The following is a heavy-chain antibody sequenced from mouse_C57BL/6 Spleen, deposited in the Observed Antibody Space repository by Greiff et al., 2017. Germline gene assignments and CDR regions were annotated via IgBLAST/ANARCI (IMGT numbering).Heavy chain of an antibody. CDR2: INYDGSST. D-gene: IGHD1-1*01. CDR3: ARKDYDSRTGWYFDV. CDR1: GFTFSDYY. J-gene: IGHJ1*03. Sequence: EVQRVESEGGLVQPGSSMTLSCTASGFTFSDYYMAWVRQVPEKGLEWVANINYDGSSTYYHDSLKSRFIISRDNAKNILYLKMSSLKSEDTATYYCARKDYDSRTGWYFDVWGTGTTVTVSS. V-gene: IGHV5-16*01.